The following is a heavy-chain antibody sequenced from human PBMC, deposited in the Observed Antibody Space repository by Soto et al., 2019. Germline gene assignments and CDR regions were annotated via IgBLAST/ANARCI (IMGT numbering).Heavy chain of an antibody. D-gene: IGHD2-21*01. V-gene: IGHV3-48*01. CDR3: AREPPIWRQIDY. Sequence: EVQLVESGGGLVQPGGSLRLFCAASGFTFSSYSMNWVRQAPGKGLEWVSYISSGSSTIHYADSVKGRFTISRDNAKNSLYLQMNNLRAEDTAVYYCAREPPIWRQIDYWGQGTLVTVSS. CDR2: ISSGSSTI. CDR1: GFTFSSYS. J-gene: IGHJ4*02.